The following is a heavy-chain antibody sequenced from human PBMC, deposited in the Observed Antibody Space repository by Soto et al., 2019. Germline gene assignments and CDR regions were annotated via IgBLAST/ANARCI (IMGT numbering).Heavy chain of an antibody. CDR2: INHSGST. CDR3: ARAPSLIWSSSSRYYFDY. J-gene: IGHJ4*02. CDR1: GGSFSGYY. V-gene: IGHV4-34*01. Sequence: SETLSLTCAVYGGSFSGYYWSWIRQPPGKGLEWIGEINHSGSTNYNPSLKSRVTISVDTSKNQFSLKLSSVTAADTAVYYCARAPSLIWSSSSRYYFDYWGQGTLVTVSS. D-gene: IGHD6-6*01.